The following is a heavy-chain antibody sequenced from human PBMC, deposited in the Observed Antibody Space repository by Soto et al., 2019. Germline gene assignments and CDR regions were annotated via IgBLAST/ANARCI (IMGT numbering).Heavy chain of an antibody. CDR1: GASVNSVTYY. D-gene: IGHD2-15*01. CDR2: VYYSGSA. CDR3: ARDSSLVVRPA. V-gene: IGHV4-61*01. J-gene: IGHJ4*02. Sequence: SETLSLTCTVSGASVNSVTYYWSWIRQAPGKGLEWIGFVYYSGSAKYNPSLKSRATISVDPSMNQFSLQLRSVTAADTAVYFCARDSSLVVRPAWGQGTMVTVSS.